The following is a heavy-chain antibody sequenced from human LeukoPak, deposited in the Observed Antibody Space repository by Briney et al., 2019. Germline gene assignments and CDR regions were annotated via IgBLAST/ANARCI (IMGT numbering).Heavy chain of an antibody. CDR2: IYHSGST. V-gene: IGHV4-38-2*01. CDR3: ARRGGYCSITSCYKAGYFDY. J-gene: IGHJ4*02. CDR1: GYSISSGYY. Sequence: SETLSLTCAVSGYSISSGYYWGWIRQPPGKGLEWIGSIYHSGSTYYNPSLKSRVTISVDTSKNQFSLKLSSVTAADTAVYYCARRGGYCSITSCYKAGYFDYWGQGTLVTVSS. D-gene: IGHD2-2*02.